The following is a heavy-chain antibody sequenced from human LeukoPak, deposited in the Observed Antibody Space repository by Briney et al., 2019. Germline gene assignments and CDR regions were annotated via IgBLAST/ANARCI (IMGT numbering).Heavy chain of an antibody. CDR2: ISSSSSYI. Sequence: PGGSLRLSCAASGFTFSSYSMNWVRQAPGKGLEWVSSISSSSSYIYYADSVKGRFTISRDNAKNSLYLQTNSLRAEDTAVYYCARDVAGTTLGGHDYWGQGTLVTASS. V-gene: IGHV3-21*01. CDR3: ARDVAGTTLGGHDY. CDR1: GFTFSSYS. J-gene: IGHJ4*02. D-gene: IGHD1-7*01.